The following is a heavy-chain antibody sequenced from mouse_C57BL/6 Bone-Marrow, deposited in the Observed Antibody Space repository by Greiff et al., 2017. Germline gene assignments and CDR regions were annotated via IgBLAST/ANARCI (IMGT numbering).Heavy chain of an antibody. CDR3: ASPCFDL. CDR1: GYSFTDYY. Sequence: VQLKQPGPELVKPGASVKISCKASGYSFTDYYMHWVKQSNGQSLEWIGVINPTYGTTSYNQKFKGKATLTVDKSSSTAYMQLNSLTSEDSAVYYCASPCFDLWGTGTTVTVAS. J-gene: IGHJ1*03. CDR2: INPTYGTT. V-gene: IGHV1-39*01.